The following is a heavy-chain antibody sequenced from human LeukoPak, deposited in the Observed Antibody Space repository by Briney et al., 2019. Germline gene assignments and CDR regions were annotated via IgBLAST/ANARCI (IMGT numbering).Heavy chain of an antibody. V-gene: IGHV1-8*01. CDR3: ARGRGRQLGRSIDY. Sequence: ASVEVSCKASGYTFTSYDINWVRQATGQGLEWMGWMNPNSGNTGYAQKFQGRVTMTRNTSISTAYMELSSLRSEDTAVYYCARGRGRQLGRSIDYWGQGTLVTVSS. D-gene: IGHD6-13*01. CDR1: GYTFTSYD. CDR2: MNPNSGNT. J-gene: IGHJ4*02.